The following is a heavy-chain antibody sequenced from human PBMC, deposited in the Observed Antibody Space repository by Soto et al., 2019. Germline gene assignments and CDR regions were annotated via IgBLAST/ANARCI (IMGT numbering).Heavy chain of an antibody. V-gene: IGHV1-69*13. D-gene: IGHD3-22*01. CDR2: IIPIFGTA. CDR3: ARGGVVVITANFDY. J-gene: IGHJ4*02. Sequence: SVKVSCKASGGTFSSYAISWVRQAPGQGLEWMGGIIPIFGTANYAQKFQGRVTITADESTSTAYMEPSSLRSEDTAVYYCARGGVVVITANFDYWGQGTLVTVSS. CDR1: GGTFSSYA.